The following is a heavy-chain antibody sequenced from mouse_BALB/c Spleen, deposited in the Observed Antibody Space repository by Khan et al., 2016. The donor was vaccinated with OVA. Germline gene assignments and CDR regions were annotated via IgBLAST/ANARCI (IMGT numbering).Heavy chain of an antibody. D-gene: IGHD2-10*01. J-gene: IGHJ4*01. CDR3: ARETAYYGNYDAMDY. V-gene: IGHV2-9*02. CDR2: IWAGGST. CDR1: GFSLSNYG. Sequence: QMQLEESGPGLVAPSQSLSITCTVSGFSLSNYGVNWVRQPPGKGLEWLGIIWAGGSTNYNSALMSKLSIRKDNAKSQVFLKMNSLQTDDTAMYYCARETAYYGNYDAMDYWCQGTSVTVSS.